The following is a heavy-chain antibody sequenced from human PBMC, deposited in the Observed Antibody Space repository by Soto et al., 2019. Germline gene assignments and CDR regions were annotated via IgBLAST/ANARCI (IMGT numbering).Heavy chain of an antibody. V-gene: IGHV4-31*03. CDR1: GGPFSGGGYY. CDR2: ILHNGDT. Sequence: SETLSLTCTVSGGPFSGGGYYWSWVRQAPGKGLEWMGYILHNGDTSYNPSLKSRITISKDTSKRQFSLNLSSVTAAETAVYYCARGDSTVSSVFDYWGQGRLVT. J-gene: IGHJ4*02. CDR3: ARGDSTVSSVFDY. D-gene: IGHD4-17*01.